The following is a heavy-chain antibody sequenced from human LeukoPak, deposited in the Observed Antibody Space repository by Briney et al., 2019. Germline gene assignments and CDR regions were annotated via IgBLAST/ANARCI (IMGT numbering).Heavy chain of an antibody. CDR3: AKGGVVAGTGLSH. V-gene: IGHV3-9*01. Sequence: GRSLRLSCAASGFTFDDYAMHWGRPAPGKGLEWVSGISWNSGSIGYMDSVKGRFTISRDNARNSLYLQMNSLRAEDTALYYCAKGGVVAGTGLSHWGQGTLVTVSS. CDR2: ISWNSGSI. D-gene: IGHD6-19*01. CDR1: GFTFDDYA. J-gene: IGHJ4*02.